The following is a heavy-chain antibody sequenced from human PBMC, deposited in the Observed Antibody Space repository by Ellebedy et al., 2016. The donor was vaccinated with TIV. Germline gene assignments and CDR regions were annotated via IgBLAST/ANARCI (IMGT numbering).Heavy chain of an antibody. CDR3: ARGGAGFDSMNRELSFDS. Sequence: GGSLRLXCAASGFTFSTYSMNWVRQAPGKGLEWVAFIRSSTNSISYADSVKGRFTISRDDAENSLYLQMNSLRDEDTALYYCARGGAGFDSMNRELSFDSWGQGTLVIVSS. V-gene: IGHV3-48*02. D-gene: IGHD1-26*01. CDR1: GFTFSTYS. CDR2: IRSSTNSI. J-gene: IGHJ4*02.